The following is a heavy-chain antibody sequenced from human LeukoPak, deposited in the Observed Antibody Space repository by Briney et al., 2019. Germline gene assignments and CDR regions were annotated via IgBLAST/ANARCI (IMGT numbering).Heavy chain of an antibody. J-gene: IGHJ2*01. Sequence: SQTLSPTCTVSGGSISSGSYYWSWIRQPAGKGLEWIGRIYTSGSTNYNPSLKSRVTISVDTSKNQFSLKLSSVTAADTAVYYCARGSKGWLRYFDLWGRGTLVTVSS. V-gene: IGHV4-61*02. D-gene: IGHD3-10*01. CDR2: IYTSGST. CDR3: ARGSKGWLRYFDL. CDR1: GGSISSGSYY.